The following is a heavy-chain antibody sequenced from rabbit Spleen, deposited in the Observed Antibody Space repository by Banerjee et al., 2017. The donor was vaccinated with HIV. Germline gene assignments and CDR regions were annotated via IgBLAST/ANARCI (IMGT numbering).Heavy chain of an antibody. CDR2: IDGGTSGFT. D-gene: IGHD1-1*01. V-gene: IGHV1S40*01. CDR1: GFSFNEFSFNSGYD. Sequence: QSLEESGGGLVKPGASLTLTCKASGFSFNEFSFNSGYDMCWVRQAPGKGLEWVACIDGGTSGFTYFASWAKGRFTISKTSSTTVTLQMTSLTAADTATYFCARDTSSSFSSYGMDLWGPGTLVTVS. J-gene: IGHJ6*01. CDR3: ARDTSSSFSSYGMDL.